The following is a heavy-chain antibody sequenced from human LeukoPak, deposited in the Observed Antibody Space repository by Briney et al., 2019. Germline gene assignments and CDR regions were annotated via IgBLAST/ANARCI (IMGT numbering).Heavy chain of an antibody. CDR1: GGSISSGDYY. CDR3: ARGVVVISSGDY. D-gene: IGHD3-22*01. Sequence: SQTLSLTCTVSGGSISSGDYYWSWIRQPPGKGLEWIGYIYHSGNTYYNPSLKSRLTISVDTPRNQFSLKLRSVTAADTAVYYCARGVVVISSGDYWGQGTLVTVSS. CDR2: IYHSGNT. J-gene: IGHJ4*02. V-gene: IGHV4-30-4*08.